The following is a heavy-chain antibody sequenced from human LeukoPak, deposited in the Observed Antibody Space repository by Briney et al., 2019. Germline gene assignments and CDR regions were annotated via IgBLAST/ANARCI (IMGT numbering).Heavy chain of an antibody. CDR3: ARGFELRTRRIPYYMDV. D-gene: IGHD2-2*02. CDR1: GFTFDDYG. Sequence: PGGPLRLSCAASGFTFDDYGMSWVRPAPGEGLEWVSGINWNGGSTDYADSVKGRFTISRDNAKNSLYLQMNSLRAEDTALYYCARGFELRTRRIPYYMDVWGKGTTVTVSS. V-gene: IGHV3-20*04. CDR2: INWNGGST. J-gene: IGHJ6*03.